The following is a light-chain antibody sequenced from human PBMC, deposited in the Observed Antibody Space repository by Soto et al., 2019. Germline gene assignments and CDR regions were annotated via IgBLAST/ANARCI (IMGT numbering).Light chain of an antibody. J-gene: IGKJ1*01. CDR2: DAS. Sequence: ILMTQSPATLSVSPGERATLSCRASQSVSNNLAWYQQKPGQAPRLLIYDASTRATGIPARFSGSGSGTEFTLTISGLQSEDFVVYYCQQYNNWPPWTFGQGNKVEIK. CDR1: QSVSNN. V-gene: IGKV3-15*01. CDR3: QQYNNWPPWT.